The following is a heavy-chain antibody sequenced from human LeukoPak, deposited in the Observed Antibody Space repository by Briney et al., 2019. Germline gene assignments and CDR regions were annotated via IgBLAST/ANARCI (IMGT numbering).Heavy chain of an antibody. D-gene: IGHD6-19*01. Sequence: PGGSLRLSCAASGFTFSTYWMHWVRQAPGKGLVWVSRIDSDGSETTYAESVKGRFTISRDNAKNSLYLQMDSLRAEDTAVYYCARIDSGWNFDYWGQGTLVAVSS. CDR3: ARIDSGWNFDY. CDR2: IDSDGSET. CDR1: GFTFSTYW. J-gene: IGHJ4*02. V-gene: IGHV3-74*03.